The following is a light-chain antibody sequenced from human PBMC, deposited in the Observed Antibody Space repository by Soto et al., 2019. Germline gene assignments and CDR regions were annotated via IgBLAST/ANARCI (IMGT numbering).Light chain of an antibody. CDR1: QAISVW. J-gene: IGKJ3*01. CDR3: QQATRFPFT. CDR2: AAS. V-gene: IGKV1-12*01. Sequence: DIQMTQSPSSVSASVGDRVTITCRASQAISVWLAWYQQKPGKAPNLLIYAASHLQSGVPSRFSGSGSGTDFTLSISSLQPEDFATYYCQQATRFPFTFGPGTKVDIK.